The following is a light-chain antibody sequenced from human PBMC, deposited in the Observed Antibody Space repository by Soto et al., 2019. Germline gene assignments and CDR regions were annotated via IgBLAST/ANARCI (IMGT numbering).Light chain of an antibody. CDR1: SSDVGGYNY. Sequence: QSALTQPASVSGSPGQSITISCTGTSSDVGGYNYVSWYQQHPGKAPKLMIYEVSNRPSGVSNRFSGAMSGNTASLTISGLPAEDEADYYCSSYTSSSIDYVFGTGTKVTVL. CDR3: SSYTSSSIDYV. J-gene: IGLJ1*01. CDR2: EVS. V-gene: IGLV2-14*01.